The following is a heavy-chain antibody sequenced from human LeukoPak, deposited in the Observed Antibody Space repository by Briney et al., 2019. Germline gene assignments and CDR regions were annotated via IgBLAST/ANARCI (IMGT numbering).Heavy chain of an antibody. V-gene: IGHV3-21*01. CDR3: AREAEQQLVRSWFDP. CDR2: ISSSSSYI. D-gene: IGHD6-13*01. J-gene: IGHJ5*02. Sequence: GGSLRLSCAASGFTFSSYSMNWVRQAPGKGLEWVSSISSSSSYIYYADSVKGRFTISGDNAKNSLYLQMNSVRAEDTAVYYCAREAEQQLVRSWFDPWGQGTLVTVSS. CDR1: GFTFSSYS.